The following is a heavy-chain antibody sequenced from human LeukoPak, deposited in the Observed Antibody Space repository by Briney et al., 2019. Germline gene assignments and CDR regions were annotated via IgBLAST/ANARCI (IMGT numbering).Heavy chain of an antibody. J-gene: IGHJ4*02. V-gene: IGHV3-23*01. CDR2: ISGSGGST. CDR3: AKGSVEMATISLFDY. CDR1: GFTFSSYA. Sequence: PGGSLRLSCAASGFTFSSYAMSWVRQAPGKGLEWVSAISGSGGSTYNADSVKGRFTISRDNSKNTLYLQMNSLRAEDTAVYYCAKGSVEMATISLFDYWGQGTLVTVSS. D-gene: IGHD5-24*01.